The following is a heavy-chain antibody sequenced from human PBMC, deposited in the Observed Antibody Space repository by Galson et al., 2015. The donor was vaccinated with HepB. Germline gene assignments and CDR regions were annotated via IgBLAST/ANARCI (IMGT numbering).Heavy chain of an antibody. CDR3: ASVVGATRYYYYYYMDV. J-gene: IGHJ6*03. V-gene: IGHV3-11*01. D-gene: IGHD1-26*01. Sequence: SLRLSCAASGFTFSDYYMSWIRQAPGKGLEWVSYISSSGSTIYYADSVKGRFTISRDNAKNSLYLQMNSLRAEDTAVYYCASVVGATRYYYYYYMDVWGKGTTVTVSS. CDR1: GFTFSDYY. CDR2: ISSSGSTI.